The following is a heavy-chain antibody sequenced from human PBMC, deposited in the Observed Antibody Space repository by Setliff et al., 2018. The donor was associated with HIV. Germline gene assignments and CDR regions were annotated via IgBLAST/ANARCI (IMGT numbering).Heavy chain of an antibody. CDR1: GGSISGHY. Sequence: SETLSLTCTVSGGSISGHYWGWIRQPPGQGLEWLGNIHYSGSTYYTPSLKSRVTISVDTSKNQFSLRLSSVTAADTAVYYCARQGLVLVPASIDWRLPPSPIDYWGQGALVTVSS. J-gene: IGHJ4*02. CDR3: ARQGLVLVPASIDWRLPPSPIDY. D-gene: IGHD2-2*01. CDR2: IHYSGST. V-gene: IGHV4-39*01.